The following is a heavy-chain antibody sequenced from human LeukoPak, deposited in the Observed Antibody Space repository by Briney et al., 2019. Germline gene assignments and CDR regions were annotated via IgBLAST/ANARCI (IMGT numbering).Heavy chain of an antibody. V-gene: IGHV1-18*01. CDR3: ARYCSSTSCHNYYYGMDV. J-gene: IGHJ6*02. CDR1: GYTFTSYG. Sequence: ASVKVSCKASGYTFTSYGISWVRQALGQGLEWMGWISAYNGNTNYAQKLQGRVTMTTDTSTSTAYMELRSLRSDDTAVYYCARYCSSTSCHNYYYGMDVWGQGTTVTVSS. CDR2: ISAYNGNT. D-gene: IGHD2-2*01.